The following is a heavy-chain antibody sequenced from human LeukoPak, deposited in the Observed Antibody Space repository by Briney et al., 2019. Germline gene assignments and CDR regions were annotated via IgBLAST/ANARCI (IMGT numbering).Heavy chain of an antibody. CDR1: GFSFNNYA. D-gene: IGHD3-10*01. CDR3: AKDGVPSRWFGRNYFDY. J-gene: IGHJ4*02. CDR2: ISYDGGDK. Sequence: GGSLRLSCAASGFSFNNYAMYWVRQAPGKGLEWVALISYDGGDKYYADSVKGRFTISRDNSKNTLYLQMNSLRAEDTAVYYCAKDGVPSRWFGRNYFDYWGQGTLVTVSS. V-gene: IGHV3-30*04.